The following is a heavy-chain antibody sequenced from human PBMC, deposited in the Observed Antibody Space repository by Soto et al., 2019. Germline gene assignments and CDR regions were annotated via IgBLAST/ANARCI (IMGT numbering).Heavy chain of an antibody. V-gene: IGHV4-34*01. Sequence: SETLSLTCAVYGGSFSGYYWSWIRQPPGKGLEWIGEINHSGSTNYNPSLKSRVTISVDASKNQFSLKLSSVTAADTAVYYCERVVTMIVVVNWFVPWGQGTLVTVYS. CDR2: INHSGST. D-gene: IGHD3-22*01. CDR1: GGSFSGYY. J-gene: IGHJ5*02. CDR3: ERVVTMIVVVNWFVP.